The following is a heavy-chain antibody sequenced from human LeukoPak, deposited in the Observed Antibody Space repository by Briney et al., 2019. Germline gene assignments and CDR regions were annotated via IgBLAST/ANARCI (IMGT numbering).Heavy chain of an antibody. D-gene: IGHD5-24*01. Sequence: GGSLRLSCAASGFTFSSYGMHWVRQAPGKGLDWVANINQDGTEKYYAYSVRGRFTISRDNAKNSVHLQMNNLRAEDTALYYCAVLEGLSWGQGTLVTVSS. CDR1: GFTFSSYG. V-gene: IGHV3-7*03. CDR3: AVLEGLS. J-gene: IGHJ4*02. CDR2: INQDGTEK.